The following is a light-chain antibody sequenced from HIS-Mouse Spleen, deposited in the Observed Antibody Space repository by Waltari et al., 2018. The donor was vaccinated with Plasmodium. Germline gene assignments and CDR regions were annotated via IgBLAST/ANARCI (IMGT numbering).Light chain of an antibody. CDR1: QGISSY. V-gene: IGKV1-8*01. CDR3: QQYYSYPYT. CDR2: AAS. Sequence: AIRMTQSPSSFSASTGDRVTITCRASQGISSYLAWYQQKPGKAPKLLFYAASTLQSGVPSRFIGSGSGTDFTLTISCLQSEDFATYYCQQYYSYPYTFGQGTKLEIK. J-gene: IGKJ2*01.